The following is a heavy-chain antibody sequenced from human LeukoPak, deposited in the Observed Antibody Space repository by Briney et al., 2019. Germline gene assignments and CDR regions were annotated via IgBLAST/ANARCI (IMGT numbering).Heavy chain of an antibody. J-gene: IGHJ4*02. CDR3: ARGHYGGNRYFDN. CDR2: IHANSGKA. D-gene: IGHD4-23*01. CDR1: GYTFRDYE. Sequence: AASVRLSCTTSGYTFRDYEMNWVRQAPGIGPEWVAWIHANSGKAYSAQNFQGRATLTRDTTTETAFMELTGLTSDDSATYFCARGHYGGNRYFDNWGQGTLVTVSS. V-gene: IGHV1-8*01.